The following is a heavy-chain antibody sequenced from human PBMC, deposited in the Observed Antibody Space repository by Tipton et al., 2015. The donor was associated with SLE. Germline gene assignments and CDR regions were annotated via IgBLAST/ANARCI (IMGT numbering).Heavy chain of an antibody. D-gene: IGHD6-13*01. Sequence: GLVKPSETLSLTCTVSGGSISSYYWGWIRQPPGKGLEWIGNIYYSGSTYYNPSLKSRVTISVDTSKNQFSLKLSSVTAADTAVYYCATDSAAGFDYWGQGTLVTVPS. CDR3: ATDSAAGFDY. V-gene: IGHV4-39*07. J-gene: IGHJ4*02. CDR2: IYYSGST. CDR1: GGSISSYY.